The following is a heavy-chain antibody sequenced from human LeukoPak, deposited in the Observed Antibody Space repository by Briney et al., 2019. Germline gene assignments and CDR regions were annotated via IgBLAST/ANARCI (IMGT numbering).Heavy chain of an antibody. Sequence: SETLSLTCAVYGGSFSGYYWSWIRQPPGKGLEWIGEINHSGSTNYNPSLKSRVTISVDTSKNQFSLKLSSVTAADTAVYYCARDGYDFWSGYSNWFDPWGQGTLVTVSS. V-gene: IGHV4-34*01. CDR3: ARDGYDFWSGYSNWFDP. J-gene: IGHJ5*02. CDR2: INHSGST. D-gene: IGHD3-3*01. CDR1: GGSFSGYY.